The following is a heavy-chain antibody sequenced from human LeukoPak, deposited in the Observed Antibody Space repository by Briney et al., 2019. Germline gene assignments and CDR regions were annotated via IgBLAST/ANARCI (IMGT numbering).Heavy chain of an antibody. D-gene: IGHD6-6*01. CDR2: IYYSGST. V-gene: IGHV4-39*01. J-gene: IGHJ4*02. CDR1: GGSISSSSYY. CDR3: ARKYSGWDYFDY. Sequence: SETLSLTCTVSGGSISSSSYYWGWIRQPPGKGLEWIGSIYYSGSTYYNPSLKSRVTISVDTSKSQFSLKLSSVTAADTAVYYCARKYSGWDYFDYWGQGTLVTVSS.